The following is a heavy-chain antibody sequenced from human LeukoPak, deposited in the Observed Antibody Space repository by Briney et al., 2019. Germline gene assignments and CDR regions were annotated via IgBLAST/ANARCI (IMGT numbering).Heavy chain of an antibody. CDR2: IYYSGST. CDR3: ARASKTPTYYDFWSGSQYYYYYYMDV. Sequence: SQTLSLTCTVSGGSISSGGYYWSWIRQHPGKGLEGIGYIYYSGSTYYNPSLKSRVTISVDTSKNQFSLKLSSVTAADTAVYYCARASKTPTYYDFWSGSQYYYYYYMDVWGKGTTVIVSS. J-gene: IGHJ6*03. V-gene: IGHV4-31*03. D-gene: IGHD3-3*01. CDR1: GGSISSGGYY.